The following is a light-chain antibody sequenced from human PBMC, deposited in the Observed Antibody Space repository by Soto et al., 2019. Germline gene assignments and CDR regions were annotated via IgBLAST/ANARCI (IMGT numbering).Light chain of an antibody. J-gene: IGLJ2*01. Sequence: QSVLTQPPSASGSRGQSVTISCTGASSNIGGYDFVSWYQQHPGKAPKLLIYEVTKRPSGVPDRFSGSKSDNTASLTVSGLQAEDEADYYCSSHAGSNNLVFGGGTKLTVL. CDR1: SSNIGGYDF. CDR3: SSHAGSNNLV. CDR2: EVT. V-gene: IGLV2-8*01.